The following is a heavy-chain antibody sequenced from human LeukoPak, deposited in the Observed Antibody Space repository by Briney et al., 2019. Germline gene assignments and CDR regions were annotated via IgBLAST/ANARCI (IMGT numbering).Heavy chain of an antibody. CDR2: FDPEDGET. CDR3: ATGGSYFYFDY. Sequence: GRSLRLSCADSGFTLSSYGMHWVRQAPGKGLEWMGGFDPEDGETIYAQKFQGRVTMTEDTSTDTAYMELSSLRSEDTAVYYCATGGSYFYFDYWGQGTLVTVSS. CDR1: GFTLSSYG. D-gene: IGHD1-26*01. V-gene: IGHV1-24*01. J-gene: IGHJ4*02.